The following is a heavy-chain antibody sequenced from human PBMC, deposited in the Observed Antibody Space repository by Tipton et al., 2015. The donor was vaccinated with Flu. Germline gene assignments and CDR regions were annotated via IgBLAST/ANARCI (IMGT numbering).Heavy chain of an antibody. V-gene: IGHV3-48*03. CDR3: ATLTGDDY. Sequence: SLRLSCSASGFNLSSYEMNWVRQAPGKGLEWLSYISSSGSTISYADSVRGRFTIFRDNAKNSLYLQLNSLRAEDTALYYCATLTGDDYWGQGDLVTVSS. D-gene: IGHD7-27*01. CDR2: ISSSGSTI. CDR1: GFNLSSYE. J-gene: IGHJ4*02.